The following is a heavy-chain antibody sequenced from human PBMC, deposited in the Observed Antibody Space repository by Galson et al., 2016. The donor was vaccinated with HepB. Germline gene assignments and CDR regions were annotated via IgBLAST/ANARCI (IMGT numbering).Heavy chain of an antibody. J-gene: IGHJ6*04. D-gene: IGHD3-10*01. V-gene: IGHV4-34*01. CDR3: ARWGDRCHGATCYFYYYYGLDV. CDR2: IDYGGST. Sequence: ETLSLTCAVYGGPLSSFYWSWVRQSPGKGLEWIGEIDYGGSTKYNPSLRSRVTIAVDTAKSQFSLRLRSVTAADTAIYYCARWGDRCHGATCYFYYYYGLDVWSKGTTVTVS. CDR1: GGPLSSFY.